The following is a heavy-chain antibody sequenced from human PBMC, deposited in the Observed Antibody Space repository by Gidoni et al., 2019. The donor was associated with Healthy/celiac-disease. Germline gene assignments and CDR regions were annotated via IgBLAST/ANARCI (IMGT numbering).Heavy chain of an antibody. CDR2: IYYSGST. D-gene: IGHD6-6*01. J-gene: IGHJ5*02. CDR3: ARTYSSSSASNGFDP. CDR1: GGSISSSSYY. V-gene: IGHV4-39*01. Sequence: QLQLQESGPGLVKPSETLSLTCTVSGGSISSSSYYWGWIRQPPGKGLEWMGSIYYSGSTYYNPSLKSRVTISVDTSKNQFSLKLSSVTAADTAVYYCARTYSSSSASNGFDPWGQGTLVTVSS.